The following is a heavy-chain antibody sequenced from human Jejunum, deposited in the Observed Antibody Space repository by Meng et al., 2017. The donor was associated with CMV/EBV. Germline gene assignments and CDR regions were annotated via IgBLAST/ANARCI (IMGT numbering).Heavy chain of an antibody. D-gene: IGHD6-13*01. CDR2: ISTSGSTT. J-gene: IGHJ4*02. CDR3: AREQPVEAADY. CDR1: GFICSSDE. V-gene: IGHV3-48*03. Sequence: AASGFICSSDEMNGVRQASGRGLEWVLFISTSGSTTYYADSVKGRFTISRDKAKNSLYLKMNSLRAEDTGIYYCAREQPVEAADYWGQGTLVTVSS.